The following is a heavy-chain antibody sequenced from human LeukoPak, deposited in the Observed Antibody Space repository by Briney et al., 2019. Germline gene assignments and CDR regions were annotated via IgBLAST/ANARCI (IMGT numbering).Heavy chain of an antibody. J-gene: IGHJ5*02. V-gene: IGHV4-4*08. CDR2: IYTSGST. CDR3: ARHYDRGKWFDP. Sequence: SETLSLTCTVSGDSISSYYWSWIRQPAGKGLEWIGHIYTSGSTNYNPSLKSRVTISVDTSKNQFSLKLSSVTAADTAVYYCARHYDRGKWFDPWGQGTLVTVSS. D-gene: IGHD3-22*01. CDR1: GDSISSYY.